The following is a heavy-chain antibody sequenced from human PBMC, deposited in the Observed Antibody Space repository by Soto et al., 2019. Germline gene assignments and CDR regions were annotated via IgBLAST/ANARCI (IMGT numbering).Heavy chain of an antibody. CDR2: ISGGGDAA. J-gene: IGHJ2*01. CDR1: GFTFINYA. Sequence: EVQLLESGGALVQPGGSLRLSCAGSGFTFINYAMNWVRQAPGKGLEWVSSISGGGDAAFFPDSVRGRFTISRDNSKNKVTLQMNSLGVDDTAVYYCARKILGSTSRPNYWYFDLWGRGTLVTVSS. CDR3: ARKILGSTSRPNYWYFDL. V-gene: IGHV3-23*01. D-gene: IGHD2-2*01.